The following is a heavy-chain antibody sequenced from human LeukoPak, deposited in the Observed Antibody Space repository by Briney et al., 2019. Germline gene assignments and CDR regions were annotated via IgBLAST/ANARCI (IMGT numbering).Heavy chain of an antibody. CDR3: ARARRGYNYRGNWFDP. V-gene: IGHV4-34*01. CDR2: INHSGST. CDR1: GGSFSGYY. Sequence: SETLSLTCAVYGGSFSGYYWSWIRQPPGKGLDWIGEINHSGSTNYNPSLKSRGTISVDTSKNQFSLKLSSVTAADTAVYYCARARRGYNYRGNWFDPWGQGTLVTVSS. J-gene: IGHJ5*02. D-gene: IGHD5-18*01.